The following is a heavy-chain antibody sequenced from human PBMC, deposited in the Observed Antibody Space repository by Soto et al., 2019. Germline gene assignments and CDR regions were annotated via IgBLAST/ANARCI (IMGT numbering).Heavy chain of an antibody. CDR1: GGTFSSYA. D-gene: IGHD2-2*01. Sequence: QVQLVQSGAEVKKPGSSVKVSCKASGGTFSSYAISWVRQAPGQGLEWMGGIIPIFGTANYAQKFQGRVTINADESTSTAYRELSSLRSEDTAVYYCARDMRYFSSTSCYYNWFDPWGQGTLVTVSS. CDR2: IIPIFGTA. V-gene: IGHV1-69*01. J-gene: IGHJ5*02. CDR3: ARDMRYFSSTSCYYNWFDP.